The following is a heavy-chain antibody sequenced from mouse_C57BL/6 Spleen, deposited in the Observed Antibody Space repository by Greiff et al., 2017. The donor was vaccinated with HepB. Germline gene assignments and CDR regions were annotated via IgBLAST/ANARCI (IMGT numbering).Heavy chain of an antibody. CDR1: GYAFSSSW. V-gene: IGHV1-82*01. Sequence: QVQLQQSGPELVKPGASVKISCKASGYAFSSSWMNWVKQRPGKGLEWIGRIYPGDGDTNYNGKFKGKATLTADKSSSTAYMQLSSLTSEDSAVYVCARANDYGRSPGFAYWGQGTLVTVSA. J-gene: IGHJ3*01. CDR2: IYPGDGDT. CDR3: ARANDYGRSPGFAY. D-gene: IGHD1-1*01.